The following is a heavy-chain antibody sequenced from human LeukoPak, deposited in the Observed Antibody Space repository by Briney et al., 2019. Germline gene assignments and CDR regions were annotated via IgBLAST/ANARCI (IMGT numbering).Heavy chain of an antibody. CDR2: IIPILGIA. Sequence: ASVKVSCKASGGTFSSYAISWVRQAPGQGLEWMGRIIPILGIANYAQKFQGRVTITRNTSISTAYMELSSLRSEDTAVYYCARGTGVDAFDIWGQGTMVTVSS. CDR3: ARGTGVDAFDI. J-gene: IGHJ3*02. D-gene: IGHD1-1*01. CDR1: GGTFSSYA. V-gene: IGHV1-69*04.